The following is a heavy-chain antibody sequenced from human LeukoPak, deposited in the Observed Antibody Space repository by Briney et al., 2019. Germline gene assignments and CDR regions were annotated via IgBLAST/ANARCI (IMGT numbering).Heavy chain of an antibody. CDR2: INHSGST. V-gene: IGHV4-34*01. J-gene: IGHJ3*02. D-gene: IGHD2-15*01. Sequence: SETLSLTCAVYGGSFSGYYWSWIRRPPGKGLEWIGEINHSGSTNYNPSLKSRVTISVDTSKNQFSLKLSSVTAADTAVYYCLSGDRDAFDIWGQGTMVTVSS. CDR3: LSGDRDAFDI. CDR1: GGSFSGYY.